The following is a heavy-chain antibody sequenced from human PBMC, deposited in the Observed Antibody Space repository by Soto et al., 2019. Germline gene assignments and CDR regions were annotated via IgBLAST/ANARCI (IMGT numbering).Heavy chain of an antibody. D-gene: IGHD1-1*01. J-gene: IGHJ3*02. CDR2: INHSGST. CDR3: ARGHLRRGTFWNAFDI. V-gene: IGHV4-34*01. CDR1: GGSFSGYY. Sequence: TSETLSLTCAVYGGSFSGYYWSWIRQPPGKGLEWIGEINHSGSTNYNPSLKSRVTISVDTSKNQFSLKLSSVTAADTAVYYCARGHLRRGTFWNAFDIWGQGTMVTVSS.